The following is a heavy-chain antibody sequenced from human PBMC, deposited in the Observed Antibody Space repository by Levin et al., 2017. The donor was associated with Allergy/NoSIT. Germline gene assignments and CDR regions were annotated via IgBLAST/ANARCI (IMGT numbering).Heavy chain of an antibody. D-gene: IGHD3-22*01. Sequence: GGSLRLSCAASGFTFSSYGMHWVRQAPGKGLEWVAVLSYDGSNEHYTDSVKGRFTISRDNSKNALYLQMNSLRAEDTAIYYCARPQGNYYDSTWDYWGQGTLVTVSS. CDR3: ARPQGNYYDSTWDY. J-gene: IGHJ4*02. V-gene: IGHV3-30*03. CDR2: LSYDGSNE. CDR1: GFTFSSYG.